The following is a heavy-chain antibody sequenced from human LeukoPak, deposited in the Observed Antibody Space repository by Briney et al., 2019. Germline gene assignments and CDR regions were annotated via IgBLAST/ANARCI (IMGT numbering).Heavy chain of an antibody. CDR3: AKDMFIGSGWYYFDY. CDR2: ISWNSGSI. J-gene: IGHJ4*02. V-gene: IGHV3-9*01. D-gene: IGHD6-19*01. CDR1: GFAFDDYA. Sequence: GGALRLSCAASGFAFDDYAMHWVRQAPGKGLEWVSGISWNSGSIGYADSVKGRFTISRDNAKNSLYLQMNSLRAEDTALYYCAKDMFIGSGWYYFDYWGQGTLITVSS.